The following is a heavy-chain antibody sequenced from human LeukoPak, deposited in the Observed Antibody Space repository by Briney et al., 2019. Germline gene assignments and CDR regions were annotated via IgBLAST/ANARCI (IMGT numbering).Heavy chain of an antibody. CDR1: GFTLSNYW. D-gene: IGHD3-9*01. Sequence: PGGSLRLSCAASGFTLSNYWMHWVRQAPGKGLVWVSRINSDGSNINYADSVKGRFTISRDNAKNTLYLQMNSLRAEDTAVYYCARERITISNWFYPWGQGTLVTVSS. V-gene: IGHV3-74*01. CDR3: ARERITISNWFYP. CDR2: INSDGSNI. J-gene: IGHJ5*02.